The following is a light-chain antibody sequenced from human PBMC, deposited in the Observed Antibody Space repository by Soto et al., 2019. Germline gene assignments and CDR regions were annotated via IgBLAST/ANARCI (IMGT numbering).Light chain of an antibody. Sequence: QSALTQSASVSGSPGQSITISCTGTSSDVGAYNYVSWYQQYPGKAPKLMIYDVSNWPSGISNRFSGSKSGNTASLTISGLQAEDEADYYCSSYTRSGNYVFGTGTKVTVL. CDR1: SSDVGAYNY. CDR2: DVS. CDR3: SSYTRSGNYV. J-gene: IGLJ1*01. V-gene: IGLV2-14*01.